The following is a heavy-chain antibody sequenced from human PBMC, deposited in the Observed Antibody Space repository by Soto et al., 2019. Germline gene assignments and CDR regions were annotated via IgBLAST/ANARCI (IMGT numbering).Heavy chain of an antibody. Sequence: QITLKESGPTLVKPTQTLTLTCTFSGFSISTSGVGVGWIRQPPGHALQWPALIYWNDDKRYSPSLKSRLTITKHASKNQVVLTRNNMDPVHTAQYYCAQPQFSGYNNNFDYRCQGTMVTVST. D-gene: IGHD3-22*01. CDR2: IYWNDDK. J-gene: IGHJ4*02. CDR1: GFSISTSGVG. V-gene: IGHV2-5*01. CDR3: AQPQFSGYNNNFDY.